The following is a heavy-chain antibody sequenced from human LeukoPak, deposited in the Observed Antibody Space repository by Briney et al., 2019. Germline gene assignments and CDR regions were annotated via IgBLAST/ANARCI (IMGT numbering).Heavy chain of an antibody. CDR2: ISSSGSTI. CDR3: ARLHSAVYYGDAFDI. J-gene: IGHJ3*02. D-gene: IGHD3-10*01. Sequence: GGSLRLSCAVTGFTFSDYYMSWIRQAPGKGLEWVSYISSSGSTIYYADSVKGRFTISRDNAKNSLYLQMNSLRVEDTAAYYCARLHSAVYYGDAFDIWGQGTMVTVSS. CDR1: GFTFSDYY. V-gene: IGHV3-11*01.